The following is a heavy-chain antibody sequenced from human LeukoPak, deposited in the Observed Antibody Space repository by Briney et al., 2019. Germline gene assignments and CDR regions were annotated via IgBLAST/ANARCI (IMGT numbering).Heavy chain of an antibody. V-gene: IGHV3-21*01. Sequence: GGSLRLSCAASGFTLSIYTMNWVRQAPGKGLEWVSSISSSSSYIYYADSVKGRFTISRDNAKNSLYLQMNSLRAEDTAVYYCATDSGFCSSRSCSLGYWGQGTLVTVSS. D-gene: IGHD2-15*01. J-gene: IGHJ4*02. CDR2: ISSSSSYI. CDR3: ATDSGFCSSRSCSLGY. CDR1: GFTLSIYT.